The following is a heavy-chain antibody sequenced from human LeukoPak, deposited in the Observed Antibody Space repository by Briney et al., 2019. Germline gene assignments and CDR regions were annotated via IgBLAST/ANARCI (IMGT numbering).Heavy chain of an antibody. V-gene: IGHV3-66*01. CDR3: ASLGD. CDR2: IYSGGST. Sequence: GGSLRLSCVVSGVTFSHAWMTWVRQAPGKGLEWVSVIYSGGSTYYADSVKGRFTISRDNSKNTLYLQMNSLRAEDTAVYYCASLGDWGQGTLVTVSS. J-gene: IGHJ4*02. CDR1: GVTFSHAW.